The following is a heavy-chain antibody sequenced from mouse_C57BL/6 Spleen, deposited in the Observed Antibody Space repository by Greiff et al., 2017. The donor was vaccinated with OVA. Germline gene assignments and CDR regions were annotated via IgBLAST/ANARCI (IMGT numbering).Heavy chain of an antibody. Sequence: QVQLQQSGAELVRPGASVKLSCKASGYTFTDYYINWVKQRPGQGLEWIARIYPGSGNTYYNEKFKGKATLTAEKSSSTAYMQLSSLTSEDSAVYFCASLLWLRGDYWGQGTSVTVSS. V-gene: IGHV1-76*01. CDR3: ASLLWLRGDY. CDR2: IYPGSGNT. CDR1: GYTFTDYY. J-gene: IGHJ4*01. D-gene: IGHD2-2*01.